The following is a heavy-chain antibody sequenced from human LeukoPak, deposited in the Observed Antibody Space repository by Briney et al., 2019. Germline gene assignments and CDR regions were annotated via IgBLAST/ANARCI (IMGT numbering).Heavy chain of an antibody. Sequence: SEALSLTCTVSGGSISSYYWSWIRQPPGKGLEWIGYIYYSGSTNYNPSLKSRVTISVDTSKNQFSLKLSSVTAADTAVYYCARHLKDHYYGSGSYPFDYWGQGTLVTVSS. CDR3: ARHLKDHYYGSGSYPFDY. D-gene: IGHD3-10*01. V-gene: IGHV4-59*08. J-gene: IGHJ4*02. CDR1: GGSISSYY. CDR2: IYYSGST.